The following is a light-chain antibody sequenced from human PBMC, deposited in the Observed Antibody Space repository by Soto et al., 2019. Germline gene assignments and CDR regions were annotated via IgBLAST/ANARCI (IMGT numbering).Light chain of an antibody. Sequence: QSVLTQPASVSGSPGQSITISCTATSSDVDTHNYVSWYQQYPGKAPKLMIYEVINRPSGVSNRFSGSKSGNTASLIISGLQAEDEADSYCSSYTSSSTLVFGGGTKVTVL. J-gene: IGLJ2*01. CDR2: EVI. CDR3: SSYTSSSTLV. CDR1: SSDVDTHNY. V-gene: IGLV2-14*01.